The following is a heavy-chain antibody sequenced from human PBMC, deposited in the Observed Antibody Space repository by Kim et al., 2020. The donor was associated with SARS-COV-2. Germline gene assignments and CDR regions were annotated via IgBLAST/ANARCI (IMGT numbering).Heavy chain of an antibody. CDR1: GFTFSSYW. Sequence: GGSLRLSCAASGFTFSSYWMHWVRQPPGKGLVWVSLINSDGGSTSYADSVKGRFTISRDNAKNTLYLQMNSLRAEDTAVYYCAKGGFGYSYGYGNWFDPWGQGAMATVPS. J-gene: IGHJ5*02. CDR3: AKGGFGYSYGYGNWFDP. V-gene: IGHV3-74*01. CDR2: INSDGGST. D-gene: IGHD5-18*01.